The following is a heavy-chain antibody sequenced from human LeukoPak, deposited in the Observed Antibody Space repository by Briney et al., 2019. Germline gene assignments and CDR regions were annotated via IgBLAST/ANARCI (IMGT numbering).Heavy chain of an antibody. CDR1: GYTFTSYD. D-gene: IGHD1-26*01. J-gene: IGHJ3*02. CDR3: ARGIDSGSPPLGTFEI. V-gene: IGHV1-2*02. CDR2: INPNSGGT. Sequence: ASVKVSCKASGYTFTSYDINWVRQATGQGLEWMGWINPNSGGTNYAQKFQGRVTMTRDTSISTAYMELSRLRSEDTAMYYCARGIDSGSPPLGTFEIWGQGTMVTVSS.